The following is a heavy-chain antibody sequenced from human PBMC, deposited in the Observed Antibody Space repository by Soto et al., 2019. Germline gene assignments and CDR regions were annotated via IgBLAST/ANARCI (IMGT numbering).Heavy chain of an antibody. D-gene: IGHD6-13*01. CDR2: IYYSGST. Sequence: PSETLSLTCTVSGGSVSGGSYYWSWIRQPPGKGLEWIGYIYYSGSTNYNPSLKSRVTISVDTSKNQFSLKLSSVTAADTAVYYCARMVRSSSWADYWGQGTLVTVSS. CDR1: GGSVSGGSYY. V-gene: IGHV4-61*01. CDR3: ARMVRSSSWADY. J-gene: IGHJ4*02.